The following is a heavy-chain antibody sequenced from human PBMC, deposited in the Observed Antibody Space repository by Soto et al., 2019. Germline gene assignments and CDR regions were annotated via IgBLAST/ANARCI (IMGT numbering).Heavy chain of an antibody. Sequence: QHENGKGLEWMGWISAYNGNTNYAQKLQGRVTMTTDTSTSTAYMELRSLRSDDTAVYFCARGTTVTPYVGYGFAPWGKGTLVTVSP. D-gene: IGHD4-17*01. CDR2: ISAYNGNT. J-gene: IGHJ5*02. CDR3: ARGTTVTPYVGYGFAP. V-gene: IGHV1-18*01.